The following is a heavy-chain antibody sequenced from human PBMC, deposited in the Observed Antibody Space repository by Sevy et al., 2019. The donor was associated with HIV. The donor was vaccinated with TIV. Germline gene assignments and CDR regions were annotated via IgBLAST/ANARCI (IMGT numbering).Heavy chain of an antibody. D-gene: IGHD2-2*01. Sequence: ASVKVSCRASGYTFTSYDIHWVRQTTGQGLEWMGWMSPNSGNTGYAQKFQGRVTMTRDTSKGIAYMELSSLRSDDTAVYYCVRILSTSYYNYHALDVWGQGTTVTVSS. V-gene: IGHV1-8*01. CDR1: GYTFTSYD. CDR2: MSPNSGNT. J-gene: IGHJ6*02. CDR3: VRILSTSYYNYHALDV.